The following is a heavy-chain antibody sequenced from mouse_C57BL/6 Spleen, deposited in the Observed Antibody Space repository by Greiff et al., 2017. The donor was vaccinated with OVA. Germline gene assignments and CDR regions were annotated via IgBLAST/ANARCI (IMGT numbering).Heavy chain of an antibody. V-gene: IGHV1-50*01. D-gene: IGHD3-2*02. J-gene: IGHJ2*01. CDR1: GYTFTSYW. CDR3: ARGQLSPYYFDY. CDR2: IDPSDSNT. Sequence: QVHLQQPGAELVKPGASVKLSCKASGYTFTSYWMQWVNQRPGQGLEWIGEIDPSDSNTNYNQKFKGKATLTVDTSSSTAYMQLSSLTSEDSAVYYCARGQLSPYYFDYWGQGTTLTVYS.